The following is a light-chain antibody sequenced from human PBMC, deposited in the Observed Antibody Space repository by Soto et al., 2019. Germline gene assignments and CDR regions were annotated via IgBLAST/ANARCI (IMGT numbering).Light chain of an antibody. Sequence: DIVMTQTPLSLCVTPGQAATISCKSSQIARHTDGRTYLYWYRQKPGQPPHLLIYEVSNRFSGVPERCSGSGSGTDFALNISRVEADDVGIYYCMQNIDLPPTFGQGTKLEI. V-gene: IGKV2D-29*01. CDR1: QIARHTDGRTY. J-gene: IGKJ2*01. CDR2: EVS. CDR3: MQNIDLPPT.